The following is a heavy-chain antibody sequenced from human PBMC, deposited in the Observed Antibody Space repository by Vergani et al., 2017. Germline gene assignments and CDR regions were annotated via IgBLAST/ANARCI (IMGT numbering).Heavy chain of an antibody. CDR3: AKASRWLQFNYYYYMDV. D-gene: IGHD5-24*01. V-gene: IGHV3-23*04. J-gene: IGHJ6*03. CDR1: GFTFSSYA. CDR2: ISGSGGST. Sequence: VQLVESGGGVVQPGTSLRLSCAASGFTFSSYAMSWVRQAPGKGLEWVSAISGSGGSTYYADSVKGRFTISRDNSKNTLYLQMNSLRAEDTAVYYCAKASRWLQFNYYYYMDVWGKGTTVTVSS.